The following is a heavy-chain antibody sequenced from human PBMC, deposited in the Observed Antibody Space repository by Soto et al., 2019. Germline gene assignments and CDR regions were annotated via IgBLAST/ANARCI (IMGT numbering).Heavy chain of an antibody. V-gene: IGHV3-23*01. CDR3: GKDWSGPSPNWFDP. Sequence: GGSLRLSCAASGFTFSSYAMNWVRQAPGKGLEWVSGITGSGFSTFYADSVKGRFTISRDNSKKTLYLQMNSLRAEDTAVYYCGKDWSGPSPNWFDPWGQGTLVSVSS. CDR1: GFTFSSYA. CDR2: ITGSGFST. J-gene: IGHJ5*02.